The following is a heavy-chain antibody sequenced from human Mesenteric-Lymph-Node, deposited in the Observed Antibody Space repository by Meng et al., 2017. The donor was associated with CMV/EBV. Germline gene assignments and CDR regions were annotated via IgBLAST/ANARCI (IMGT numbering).Heavy chain of an antibody. Sequence: ASVKVSCKASGYTFATHGITWVRQAPGQGLEWMGWISTYNGNTLYTQKFQGRVTMTTDTSTSTAYMELRSLRSDDTAVYYCASRVEENYDFWSGYPPDYYYYGMDVWGQGTTVTVSS. CDR1: GYTFATHG. CDR2: ISTYNGNT. V-gene: IGHV1-18*01. D-gene: IGHD3-3*01. CDR3: ASRVEENYDFWSGYPPDYYYYGMDV. J-gene: IGHJ6*02.